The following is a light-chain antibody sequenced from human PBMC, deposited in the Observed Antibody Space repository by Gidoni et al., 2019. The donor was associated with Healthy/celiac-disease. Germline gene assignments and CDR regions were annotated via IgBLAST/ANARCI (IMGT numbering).Light chain of an antibody. CDR2: EDS. J-gene: IGLJ3*02. Sequence: QSALAQPASVSGPPGQSITISCTGTSSDVGSYNLVSWYQQHPGKAPKRMIYEDSKRPSGVSNRFSGSKSGNTASLTISGLQAEDEADYYCCSYAGSSTWVFGGGTKLTVL. V-gene: IGLV2-23*01. CDR3: CSYAGSSTWV. CDR1: SSDVGSYNL.